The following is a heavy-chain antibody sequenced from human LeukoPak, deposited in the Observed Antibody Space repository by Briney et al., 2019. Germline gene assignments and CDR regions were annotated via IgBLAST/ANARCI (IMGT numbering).Heavy chain of an antibody. J-gene: IGHJ3*02. Sequence: GGSLRLSCAASGFTFSSYGMSWVRQAPGKGLEWVSAISGSGDSTYYADSVKGRFTISRDNSKNTLYLQMNSLRAEDTAVYYCAKGIVVVTWNAFDIWGQGTMVTVSS. V-gene: IGHV3-23*01. D-gene: IGHD3-22*01. CDR2: ISGSGDST. CDR3: AKGIVVVTWNAFDI. CDR1: GFTFSSYG.